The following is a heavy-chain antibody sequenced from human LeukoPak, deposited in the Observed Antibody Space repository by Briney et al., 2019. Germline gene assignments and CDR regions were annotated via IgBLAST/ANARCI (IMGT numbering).Heavy chain of an antibody. J-gene: IGHJ4*02. CDR2: ISSSGNTI. CDR3: ARDLHCIRTSCSDY. D-gene: IGHD2-2*01. Sequence: GGSLRLSCAASGFTFSDYYMSWIRQAPGKGLEWVSYISSSGNTIYYADSVKGRFTISRDNAKSSLYLQMNSLRGEDTAVYYCARDLHCIRTSCSDYWGQGTLVTVSS. CDR1: GFTFSDYY. V-gene: IGHV3-11*01.